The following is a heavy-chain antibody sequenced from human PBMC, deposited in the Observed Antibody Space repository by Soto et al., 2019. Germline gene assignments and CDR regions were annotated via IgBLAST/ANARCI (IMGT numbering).Heavy chain of an antibody. V-gene: IGHV1-69*06. D-gene: IGHD4-17*01. CDR2: IIPIFGTA. CDR1: GGTFSSYA. Sequence: SVKVSCKASGGTFSSYAISWVRPAPGQRFEWMGGIIPIFGTANYAQKFQGRVTITADKSTSTVYMELSSLRSEDTAVYYCARGHNSGHDYQTSTLWLWGQGTLVTVSS. CDR3: ARGHNSGHDYQTSTLWL. J-gene: IGHJ4*02.